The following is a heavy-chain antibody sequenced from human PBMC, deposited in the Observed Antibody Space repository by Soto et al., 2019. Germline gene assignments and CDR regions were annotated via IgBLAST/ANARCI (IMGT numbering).Heavy chain of an antibody. D-gene: IGHD6-13*01. CDR2: TYHSGTT. J-gene: IGHJ5*02. CDR1: GDSINNSHW. Sequence: QVQLQESGPGLVQPSGTLSLTCAVSGDSINNSHWWSWVRQTPGKGLEWIGETYHSGTTNYNPSPKTRVTISIDKSKNQFSLKMNSVTAADTAVYYCAREVNSSPARGPNWFDPWGQGTLVTVSS. CDR3: AREVNSSPARGPNWFDP. V-gene: IGHV4-4*02.